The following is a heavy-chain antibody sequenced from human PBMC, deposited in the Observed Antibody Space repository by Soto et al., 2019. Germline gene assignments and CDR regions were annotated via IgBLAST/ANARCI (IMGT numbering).Heavy chain of an antibody. V-gene: IGHV3-43*01. Sequence: GGSLRLSCAASGFTFDDYTMHWVRQAPGKGLEWVSLISWDGGSTYYADSVKGRFTISRDNSKNSLYLQMNSLRTEDTALYYGAKESVAGGGGSGGSCYYYYYGMDVWGQGTTVTVSS. CDR2: ISWDGGST. CDR3: AKESVAGGGGSGGSCYYYYYGMDV. J-gene: IGHJ6*02. D-gene: IGHD2-15*01. CDR1: GFTFDDYT.